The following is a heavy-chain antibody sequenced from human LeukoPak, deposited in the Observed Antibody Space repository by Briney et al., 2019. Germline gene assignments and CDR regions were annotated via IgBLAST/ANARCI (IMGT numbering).Heavy chain of an antibody. D-gene: IGHD4-17*01. Sequence: SETLSLTCTVSGCSISSYYRSWIRQPPGKGLEWIGYIYYSGSTNYNPSLKSRVTISIDTSKNQFSLKLSSLTAADTAIYYCARGIESYGDYGYWGQGILVTLSS. CDR1: GCSISSYY. CDR2: IYYSGST. CDR3: ARGIESYGDYGY. V-gene: IGHV4-59*01. J-gene: IGHJ4*02.